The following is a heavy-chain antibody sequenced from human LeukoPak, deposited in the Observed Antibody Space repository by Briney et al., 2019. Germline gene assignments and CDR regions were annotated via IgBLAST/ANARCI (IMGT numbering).Heavy chain of an antibody. CDR1: GYTFSDYF. D-gene: IGHD3-10*01. V-gene: IGHV1-2*02. J-gene: IGHJ4*02. CDR2: IDPKSGDI. Sequence: ASGKVSCKASGYTFSDYFIHWVRQAPGQGLEWMGWIDPKSGDIKYAQNFQGRVTITRDTSISTAYMELRRLGSDDTAVYYCATATYGSGPFDYWGQGTLVTVSS. CDR3: ATATYGSGPFDY.